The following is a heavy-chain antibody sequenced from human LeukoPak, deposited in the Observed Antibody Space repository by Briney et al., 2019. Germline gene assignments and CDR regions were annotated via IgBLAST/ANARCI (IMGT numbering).Heavy chain of an antibody. V-gene: IGHV3-7*01. J-gene: IGHJ4*02. CDR3: ARDLGIAAAGTVGYFDY. CDR2: IKEDGSDK. Sequence: PGGSLRLSCAASGFTFSSYGMHWVRQAPGKGLEWVANIKEDGSDKYYVDSVKGRFTISRDNAKNSLFLQMDNLSAEDTAVYYCARDLGIAAAGTVGYFDYWGQGTLVTVSS. CDR1: GFTFSSYG. D-gene: IGHD6-13*01.